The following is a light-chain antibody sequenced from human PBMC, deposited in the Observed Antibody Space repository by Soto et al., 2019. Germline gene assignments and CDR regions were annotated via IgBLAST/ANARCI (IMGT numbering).Light chain of an antibody. CDR2: AAS. J-gene: IGKJ1*01. CDR3: QQYNNWPRA. Sequence: DIQMTQSPSSLSASVGDRVSITCRASQGISKYFAWYQQKPGKVPKLLIYAASTMQSGVPSRFSGSGSGTEFTLTISSLQSEDFAVYYCQQYNNWPRAFGQGTKVDIK. V-gene: IGKV1-27*01. CDR1: QGISKY.